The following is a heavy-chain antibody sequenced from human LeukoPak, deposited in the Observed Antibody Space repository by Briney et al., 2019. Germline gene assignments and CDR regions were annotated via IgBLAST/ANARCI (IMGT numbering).Heavy chain of an antibody. CDR2: INLRGGT. V-gene: IGHV4-34*01. Sequence: SETLSLTCAVYGGSFNDYYWNWIRQPPGKGLEWIGEINLRGGTTYNPSLKSRVTISLDESKNQFSLKLSSVTAADTAVYFCARDMVRGVIINWGQGTLVTVSS. J-gene: IGHJ4*02. CDR1: GGSFNDYY. CDR3: ARDMVRGVIIN. D-gene: IGHD3-10*01.